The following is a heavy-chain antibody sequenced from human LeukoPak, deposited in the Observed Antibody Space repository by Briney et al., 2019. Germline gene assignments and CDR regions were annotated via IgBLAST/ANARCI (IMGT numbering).Heavy chain of an antibody. J-gene: IGHJ4*02. Sequence: GGSLRLSCAASGFTFSTYGMSWVRQAPGKGPEWVSAITGSSDGTYYADSVKGRFTISRGNSKNTLFLQMNSLRAEDTAVCYCAKPLEYYDTTGYLTRIFDYWGQGTLVTVSS. D-gene: IGHD3-22*01. CDR2: ITGSSDGT. CDR3: AKPLEYYDTTGYLTRIFDY. CDR1: GFTFSTYG. V-gene: IGHV3-23*01.